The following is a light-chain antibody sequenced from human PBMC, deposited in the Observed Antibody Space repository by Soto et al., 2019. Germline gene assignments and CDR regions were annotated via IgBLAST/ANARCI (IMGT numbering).Light chain of an antibody. CDR3: CSYAGRVYV. Sequence: QSALTQPASVSGSPGQSITISCTGTSSDVGRYNLVSWYQQHPGKAPKLMIYEGSERPSGVSNRFSGSKSGNTASLTISGLQAEDEADYYCCSYAGRVYVFGTGTQLTVL. V-gene: IGLV2-23*01. CDR2: EGS. J-gene: IGLJ1*01. CDR1: SSDVGRYNL.